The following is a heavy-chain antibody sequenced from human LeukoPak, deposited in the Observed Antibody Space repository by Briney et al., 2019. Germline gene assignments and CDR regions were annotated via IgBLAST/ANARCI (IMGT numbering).Heavy chain of an antibody. CDR3: ARAGYYNDSKRKFDP. Sequence: AETLSLTCTVSGCSISSSTFYWGWIRQPPGKGLEWFGSLYYSGSTYYNPSLKSRVTISVDTSKNQLSLKLSPVTAGDTAVYYCARAGYYNDSKRKFDPWGQGTLVTVSS. J-gene: IGHJ5*02. CDR1: GCSISSSTFY. CDR2: LYYSGST. V-gene: IGHV4-39*01. D-gene: IGHD3-22*01.